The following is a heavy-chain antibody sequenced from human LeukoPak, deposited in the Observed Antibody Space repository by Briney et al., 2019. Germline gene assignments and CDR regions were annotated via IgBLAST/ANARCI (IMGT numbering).Heavy chain of an antibody. CDR3: ARTPMGIAVAGTFFQH. V-gene: IGHV3-21*01. D-gene: IGHD6-19*01. CDR1: GFTFSSYS. CDR2: ISSSNTYI. Sequence: GGSLRLSCTASGFTFSSYSMNWVRQAPGEGLEWVSSISSSNTYIYYADSVKGRFTISRDDAKSSLYLQMNSLRAEDTAVYYCARTPMGIAVAGTFFQHWGQGTLVTVSS. J-gene: IGHJ1*01.